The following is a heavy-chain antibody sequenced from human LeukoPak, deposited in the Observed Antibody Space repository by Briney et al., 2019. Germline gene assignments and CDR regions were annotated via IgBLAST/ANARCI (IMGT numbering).Heavy chain of an antibody. D-gene: IGHD6-19*01. CDR3: ARVSGIAVAGLYYFDY. CDR1: GYTFTGYY. J-gene: IGHJ4*02. V-gene: IGHV1-2*02. CDR2: INPNSGGT. Sequence: VASVNVSCKASGYTFTGYYMHWVRQAPGQGREGMGWINPNSGGTNYAQKFQGRVTMTRDTSISTAYMELSRLRSDDTAVYYCARVSGIAVAGLYYFDYWGQGTLVTVSS.